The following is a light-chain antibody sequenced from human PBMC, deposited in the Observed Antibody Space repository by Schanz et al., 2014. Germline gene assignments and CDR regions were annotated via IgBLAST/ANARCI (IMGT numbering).Light chain of an antibody. V-gene: IGKV3-15*01. J-gene: IGKJ1*01. CDR2: GAS. CDR3: QHYNNWPPVWT. CDR1: QSVSSSY. Sequence: EILMTQSPATLSVSPGERATLSCRASQSVSSSYLAWYQQKPGQAPRLLIYGASTRATGIPARFSGSGSGTEFTLTISSLQSEDFAVYYCQHYNNWPPVWTFGQGTKVEIK.